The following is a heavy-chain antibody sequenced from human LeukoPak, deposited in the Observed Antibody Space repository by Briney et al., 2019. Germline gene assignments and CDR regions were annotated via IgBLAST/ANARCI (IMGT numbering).Heavy chain of an antibody. V-gene: IGHV1-46*01. CDR3: ARDQEGFDY. J-gene: IGHJ4*02. Sequence: ASVKVSCKASGYTFTSYYMHWVRQAPGQGLEWMGMIYPRDGSTGYAQNFQGRVTVTRDTSTTTVHMELRGLRSEDTAVYYCARDQEGFDYWGQGAVVTVSS. CDR2: IYPRDGST. CDR1: GYTFTSYY.